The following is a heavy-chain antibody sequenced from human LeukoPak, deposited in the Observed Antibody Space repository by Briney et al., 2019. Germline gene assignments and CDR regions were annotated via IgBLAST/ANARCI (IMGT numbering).Heavy chain of an antibody. D-gene: IGHD1-20*01. CDR1: GYIFTGYY. CDR2: INPNSGGT. V-gene: IGHV1-2*04. CDR3: ARGGITGTTRGPTRLNDAFDI. Sequence: ASVKVSCTTSGYIFTGYYMHWVRQAPGQGLEWMGWINPNSGGTNYAQKFQGWVTMTRDTSISTAYMELSRLRSDDTAVYYCARGGITGTTRGPTRLNDAFDIWGQGTMVTVSS. J-gene: IGHJ3*02.